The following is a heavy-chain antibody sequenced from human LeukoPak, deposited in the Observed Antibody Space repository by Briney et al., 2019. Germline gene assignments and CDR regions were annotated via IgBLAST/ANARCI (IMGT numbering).Heavy chain of an antibody. CDR2: IYTSGST. J-gene: IGHJ4*02. V-gene: IGHV4-4*07. D-gene: IGHD4-17*01. CDR1: GVSISSYC. CDR3: ARAAIPYGDYDY. Sequence: SETLSLTCTVSGVSISSYCWSWIRQPAGKGLEWVGRIYTSGSTNYNPSLKSRVTMSVDTSKNQFSLKLSSVTAADTAVYYCARAAIPYGDYDYWGQGTLVTVSS.